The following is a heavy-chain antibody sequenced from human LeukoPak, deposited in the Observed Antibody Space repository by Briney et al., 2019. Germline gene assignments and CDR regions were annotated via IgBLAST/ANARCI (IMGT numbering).Heavy chain of an antibody. CDR1: GFTFSNYA. CDR3: ARGGEYYYDRSGYPAPFHY. D-gene: IGHD3-22*01. J-gene: IGHJ4*02. V-gene: IGHV3-30*04. CDR2: ISYDGSNK. Sequence: PGGSLRLSCAASGFTFSNYAMHWVRQAPGKGLEWVAVISYDGSNKYSTDSVKGRFTISRDNSKNTLDLQMNSLRAEDTAVYYCARGGEYYYDRSGYPAPFHYWGQGTLVTVSS.